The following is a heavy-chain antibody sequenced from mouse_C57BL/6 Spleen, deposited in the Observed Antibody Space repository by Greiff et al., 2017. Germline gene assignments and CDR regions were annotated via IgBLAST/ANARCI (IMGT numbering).Heavy chain of an antibody. CDR1: GFTFSSYA. D-gene: IGHD1-1*01. J-gene: IGHJ2*01. CDR2: ISDGGSYT. Sequence: EVQLQQSGAGLVKPGASLKLSCAASGFTFSSYAMSWVRQTPEKRLEWVATISDGGSYTYYPDNVKGRFTFSRDNASNTPYLQMSHLKSEDTAMYYCARDGNTVVAASYFDYWGQGTTLTVSS. CDR3: ARDGNTVVAASYFDY. V-gene: IGHV5-4*01.